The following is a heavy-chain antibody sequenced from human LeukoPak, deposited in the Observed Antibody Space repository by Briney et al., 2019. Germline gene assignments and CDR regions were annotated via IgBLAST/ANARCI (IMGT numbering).Heavy chain of an antibody. D-gene: IGHD6-19*01. CDR3: ARFIAVAGILDY. CDR1: GGSISSYF. CDR2: ISYSGST. Sequence: SETLSLTCTVSGGSISSYFWSWVRQPPGKGLEWIGYISYSGSTNYNPSLKSRVTISVDTSKNQFSLKLSSVTAADTAVYYCARFIAVAGILDYWGQGTLVTVSS. J-gene: IGHJ4*02. V-gene: IGHV4-59*01.